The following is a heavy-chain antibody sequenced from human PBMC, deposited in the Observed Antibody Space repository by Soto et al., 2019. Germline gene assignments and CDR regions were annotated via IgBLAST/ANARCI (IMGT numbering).Heavy chain of an antibody. J-gene: IGHJ6*02. CDR3: ARERSYYYAMHV. Sequence: QVQLVQSGAEVKKSGSPVKVSCTASGGTFSSYSINWVRQAPGQGLEWMGGVIPIFGKPTYAQKFQGRLTITADKSTSTAYMELTSLRYDDTAVYYCARERSYYYAMHVWGQGTTVTVSS. CDR2: VIPIFGKP. V-gene: IGHV1-69*06. CDR1: GGTFSSYS.